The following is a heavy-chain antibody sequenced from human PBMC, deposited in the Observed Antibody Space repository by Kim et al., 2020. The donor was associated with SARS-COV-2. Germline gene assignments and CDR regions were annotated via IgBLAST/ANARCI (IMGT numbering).Heavy chain of an antibody. J-gene: IGHJ5*02. D-gene: IGHD2-15*01. Sequence: SETLSLTCTVSGGSISSSSYYWGRIRQPPGKGLEWIGSIYYSGSTYYNPSLKSRVTISVDTSKNQFSLKLSSVTAADTAVYYCARSVGYCSGGSCYITGWFDPWGQGTLVTVSS. CDR2: IYYSGST. CDR1: GGSISSSSYY. CDR3: ARSVGYCSGGSCYITGWFDP. V-gene: IGHV4-39*07.